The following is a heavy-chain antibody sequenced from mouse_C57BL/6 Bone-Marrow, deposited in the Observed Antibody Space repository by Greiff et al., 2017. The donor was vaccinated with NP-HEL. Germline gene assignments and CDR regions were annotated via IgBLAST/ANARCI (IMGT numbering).Heavy chain of an antibody. J-gene: IGHJ1*03. Sequence: EVQLVESGGGLVQSGRSLRLSCATSGFTFSDFYMAWVRQAPGKGLEWIAASRNKANDSTTEYSASVKGRFIVSRDTSPSILYLQMNSLRAEDTAIYYCARDPYYYGSSPYWYFDVWGTGTTVTVSS. CDR1: GFTFSDFY. CDR3: ARDPYYYGSSPYWYFDV. V-gene: IGHV7-1*01. CDR2: SRNKANDSTT. D-gene: IGHD1-1*01.